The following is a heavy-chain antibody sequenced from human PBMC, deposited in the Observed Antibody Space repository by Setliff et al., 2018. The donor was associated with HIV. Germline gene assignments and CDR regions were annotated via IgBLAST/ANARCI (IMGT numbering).Heavy chain of an antibody. J-gene: IGHJ4*02. CDR1: GFTFIDYA. D-gene: IGHD5-18*01. V-gene: IGHV3-21*01. CDR3: ARDWVDTAMADDY. CDR2: ISSSVIT. Sequence: PGGSLRLSCAASGFTFIDYALNWVRQSPGKGLEWVSSISSSVITYAESVKGRFTIPRDNAKNSLYLQMNSLRAEDTAVYYCARDWVDTAMADDYWGQGTLVTVSS.